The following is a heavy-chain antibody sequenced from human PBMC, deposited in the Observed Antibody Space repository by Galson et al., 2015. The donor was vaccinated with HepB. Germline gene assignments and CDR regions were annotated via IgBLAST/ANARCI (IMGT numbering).Heavy chain of an antibody. CDR2: INHSGST. CDR3: ARGTTVTTWLFDY. CDR1: GGSFSGYY. Sequence: SETLSLTCAVYGGSFSGYYWSWIRQPPGKGLEWIGEINHSGSTNYNPSLKSRVTISVDTSKNQFSLKLSSVTAADTAVYYCARGTTVTTWLFDYWGQGTLVTVSS. V-gene: IGHV4-34*01. D-gene: IGHD4-17*01. J-gene: IGHJ4*02.